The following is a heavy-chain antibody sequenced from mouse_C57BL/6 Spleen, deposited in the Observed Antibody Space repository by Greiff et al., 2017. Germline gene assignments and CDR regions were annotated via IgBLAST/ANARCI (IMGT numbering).Heavy chain of an antibody. CDR1: GFTFSDYY. J-gene: IGHJ4*01. Sequence: EVKVVESGGGLVQPGGSLKLSCAASGFTFSDYYMYWVRQTPEKRLEWVAYISNGGGSTYYPDTVKGRFTISRDNAKNTLYLQMSRLKSEDTAMYYCARQEYYGSMDYWGQGTSVTVSS. CDR3: ARQEYYGSMDY. V-gene: IGHV5-12*01. D-gene: IGHD1-1*01. CDR2: ISNGGGST.